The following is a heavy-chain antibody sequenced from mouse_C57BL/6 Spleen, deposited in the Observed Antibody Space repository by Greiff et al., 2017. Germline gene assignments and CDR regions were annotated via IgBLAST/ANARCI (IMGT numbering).Heavy chain of an antibody. CDR3: ARDYDGYFDV. CDR2: INPNNGGT. V-gene: IGHV1-18*01. J-gene: IGHJ1*03. Sequence: EVQLQQSGPELVKPGASVTIPCKASGYTFTDYNMDWVKQSHGKSLEWIGDINPNNGGTIYNQKFKGKATLTVDKSSSTAYMERRSLTSEDTAVXYCARDYDGYFDVWGTGTTVTVSS. D-gene: IGHD2-4*01. CDR1: GYTFTDYN.